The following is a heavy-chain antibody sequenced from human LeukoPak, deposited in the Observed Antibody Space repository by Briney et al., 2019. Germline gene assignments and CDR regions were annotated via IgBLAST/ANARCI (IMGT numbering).Heavy chain of an antibody. CDR2: IYYSGST. V-gene: IGHV4-59*08. CDR1: GGYISCYY. CDR3: ERARDACAI. Sequence: SETLSLTCTVSGGYISCYYWSWIRQPPGKGLEWIGYIYYSGSTNYNPSLKSRVTISVDTSKNQFSLKLSSVTAADTAAYYCERARDACAICGQGTMVTVSS. J-gene: IGHJ3*02.